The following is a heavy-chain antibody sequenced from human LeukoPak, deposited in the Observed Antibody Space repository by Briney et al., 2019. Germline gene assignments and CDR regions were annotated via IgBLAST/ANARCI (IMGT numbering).Heavy chain of an antibody. V-gene: IGHV4-59*01. CDR1: GGSFSGYY. CDR3: ARFAYCGGHCWYYFDY. CDR2: IYSSGST. J-gene: IGHJ4*02. Sequence: SETLSLTCAVYGGSFSGYYWSWIRQPPGKGLEWIGYIYSSGSTNYNPSLKSRVTISVDTSKNQFSLKLSSVTAADTAVYYCARFAYCGGHCWYYFDYWGQGSLVTVSS. D-gene: IGHD2-21*02.